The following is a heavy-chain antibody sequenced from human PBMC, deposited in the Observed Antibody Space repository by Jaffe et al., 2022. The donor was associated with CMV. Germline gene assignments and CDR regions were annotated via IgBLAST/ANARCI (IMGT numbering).Heavy chain of an antibody. J-gene: IGHJ6*03. CDR1: GGSISSSSYY. D-gene: IGHD1-7*01. V-gene: IGHV4-39*01. Sequence: QLQLQESGPGLVKPSETLSLTCTVSGGSISSSSYYWGWIRQPPGKGLEWIGSIYYSGSTYYNPSLKSRVTISVDTSKNQFSLKLSSVTAADTAVYYCARHQKNWNYDYYYYYYYMDVWGKGTTVTVSS. CDR2: IYYSGST. CDR3: ARHQKNWNYDYYYYYYYMDV.